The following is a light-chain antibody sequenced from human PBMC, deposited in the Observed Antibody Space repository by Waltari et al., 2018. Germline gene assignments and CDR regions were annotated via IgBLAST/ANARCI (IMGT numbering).Light chain of an antibody. Sequence: DIQMAQSPSSLSASVGDRVTITCQASQDISNYLNWYQQKPGTAPKLLIYDASNLETWVPSRFSGSGSGTDFTFTISSLQPEDIATYYCQQYDNLRLTFGGGTKVEIK. CDR2: DAS. CDR3: QQYDNLRLT. V-gene: IGKV1-33*01. J-gene: IGKJ4*01. CDR1: QDISNY.